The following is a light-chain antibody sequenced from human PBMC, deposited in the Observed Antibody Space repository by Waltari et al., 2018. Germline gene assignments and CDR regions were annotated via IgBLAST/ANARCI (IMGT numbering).Light chain of an antibody. CDR1: QSVYSY. CDR2: DAS. V-gene: IGKV3-11*01. J-gene: IGKJ4*01. Sequence: EIVLTQSPSTLSLSPGESATLSCRASQSVYSYLAWYQPKPGQAPRLLIYDASDRATGIPARFSGSGSGTDFTLTISSLEPEDFAVYYCQQRSSWPLTFGGGTKVEIK. CDR3: QQRSSWPLT.